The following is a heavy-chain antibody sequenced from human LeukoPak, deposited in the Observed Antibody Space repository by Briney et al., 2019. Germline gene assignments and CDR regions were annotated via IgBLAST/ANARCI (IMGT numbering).Heavy chain of an antibody. CDR1: GFTFSSYS. CDR2: ISSSSSTI. V-gene: IGHV3-48*01. CDR3: AKDLHDGDYFDY. J-gene: IGHJ4*02. D-gene: IGHD4-17*01. Sequence: GGSLRLSCAASGFTFSSYSMNWVRQAPGKGLEWVSYISSSSSTIYYADSVKGRFTVSRDNSKNTLYLQVHSLRAEDTAVYYCAKDLHDGDYFDYWGQGTLVTVSS.